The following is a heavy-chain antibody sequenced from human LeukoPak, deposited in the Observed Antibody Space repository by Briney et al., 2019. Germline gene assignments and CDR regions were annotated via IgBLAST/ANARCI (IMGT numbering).Heavy chain of an antibody. J-gene: IGHJ6*02. CDR2: IYPGDSDT. V-gene: IGHV5-51*01. CDR3: ARHRRIYYDSSGPVGMDV. Sequence: GESLKISCKGSGYSFTSYRIGWVRQMPGKGLEWMGIIYPGDSDTRYSPSFQGQVTISADKSISTAYLQWSSLKASDTAMYYCARHRRIYYDSSGPVGMDVWGQGTTVTVSS. CDR1: GYSFTSYR. D-gene: IGHD3-22*01.